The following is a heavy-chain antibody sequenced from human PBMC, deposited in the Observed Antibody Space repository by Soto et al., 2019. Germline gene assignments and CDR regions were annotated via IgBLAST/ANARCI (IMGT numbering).Heavy chain of an antibody. CDR1: GGSISSGGYY. CDR2: IYYSGST. V-gene: IGHV4-31*03. J-gene: IGHJ5*02. Sequence: QVQLQESGPGLVKPSQTLSLTCTVSGGSISSGGYYWSWIRQHPGKGLEWIGYIYYSGSTYYNPSLKSRVTISVDTSKNQFSLRLSSVTAADTAVYYCARNGARYVFWSGYYTNDWNWFDPWGQVSLVTVSS. CDR3: ARNGARYVFWSGYYTNDWNWFDP. D-gene: IGHD3-3*01.